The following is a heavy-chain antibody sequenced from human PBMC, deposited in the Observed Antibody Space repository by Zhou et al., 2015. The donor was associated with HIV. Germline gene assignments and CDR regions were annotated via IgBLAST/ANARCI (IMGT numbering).Heavy chain of an antibody. Sequence: QVQLVQSGPEVKKPGASVKVSCKASGYTFTSHGISWVRQAPGQGLEWMGWTSAYNGNTNYAQKFQGRVIVTTDTYTRTGYMELRSLRSDDTAVYYCARERARQWLATDENYYGMDVWGQGTTVTVSS. CDR3: ARERARQWLATDENYYGMDV. V-gene: IGHV1-18*01. D-gene: IGHD6-19*01. J-gene: IGHJ6*02. CDR1: GYTFTSHG. CDR2: TSAYNGNT.